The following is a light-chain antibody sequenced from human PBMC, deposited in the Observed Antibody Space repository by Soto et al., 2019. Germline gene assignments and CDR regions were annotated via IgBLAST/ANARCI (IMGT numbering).Light chain of an antibody. CDR1: NSNIGGDT. CDR3: ATWDDSLNAVV. Sequence: QSVLTQPPSASETPGRRVTISCSGGNSNIGGDTVNWYQKLPGTAPKLLIYNNDQRPSGVPDRFSGSKSGTSASLAISGLQSEDEAHYYCATWDDSLNAVVFGGGTQLTVL. J-gene: IGLJ2*01. CDR2: NND. V-gene: IGLV1-44*01.